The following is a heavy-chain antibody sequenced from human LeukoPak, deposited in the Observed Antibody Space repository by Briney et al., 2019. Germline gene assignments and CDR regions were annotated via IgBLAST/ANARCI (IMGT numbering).Heavy chain of an antibody. Sequence: GGSLRLSCAASGLTFSSYGMHWVRQAPGKGLEWVAFIRYDGSNKYYADSVKGRFTISRDNSKNTLYLQMNSLRAEDTAVYYCAKDLFQRAVGWFDPWGQGTLVTVSS. D-gene: IGHD1-1*01. V-gene: IGHV3-30*02. CDR3: AKDLFQRAVGWFDP. CDR2: IRYDGSNK. CDR1: GLTFSSYG. J-gene: IGHJ5*02.